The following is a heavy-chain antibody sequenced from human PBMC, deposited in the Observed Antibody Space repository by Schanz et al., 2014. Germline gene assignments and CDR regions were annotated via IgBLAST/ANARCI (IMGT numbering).Heavy chain of an antibody. J-gene: IGHJ3*02. CDR2: INPSSGTT. V-gene: IGHV1-46*03. CDR3: ARGPSTGAFDI. Sequence: QVQMVQSGAEVKKPGASVKVSCKASGYPFSNYGISWLRQAPGQGFEWMGKINPSSGTTRIAQNFQGRLTVTRDTSTSTVNMELSSLRSEDTAVYFCARGPSTGAFDIWGQGTMVTVSS. CDR1: GYPFSNYG.